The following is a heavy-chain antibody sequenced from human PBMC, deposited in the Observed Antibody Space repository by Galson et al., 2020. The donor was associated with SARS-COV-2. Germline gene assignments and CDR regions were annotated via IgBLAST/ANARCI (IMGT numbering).Heavy chain of an antibody. CDR3: ARSKYKIHFWSGDYYYGMDV. J-gene: IGHJ6*02. CDR2: ISSSSSYI. D-gene: IGHD3-3*01. V-gene: IGHV3-21*01. CDR1: GFTFSSYS. Sequence: GGSLRLSCAASGFTFSSYSMNWVRQAPGKGLEWVSSISSSSSYIYYADSVKGRFTISRDNAKNSLYLQMNSLRAEDTAVYYCARSKYKIHFWSGDYYYGMDVWGQGTTVTVSS.